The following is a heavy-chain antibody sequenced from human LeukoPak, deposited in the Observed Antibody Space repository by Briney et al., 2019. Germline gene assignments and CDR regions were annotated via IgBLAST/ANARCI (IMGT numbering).Heavy chain of an antibody. J-gene: IGHJ4*02. CDR1: GFSLSDRSMR. V-gene: IGHV2-70*04. CDR3: ARGGGTYDYFDY. D-gene: IGHD4-17*01. CDR2: IDWDDKK. Sequence: SGPALVKPTQTLTLTCTFSGFSLSDRSMRLSWIRLHPGKALEWLGRIDWDDKKFYSTSLKTRLTISKGTSKNQVVLTMTNMDPVDTATYYCARGGGTYDYFDYWGQGTLVTVSS.